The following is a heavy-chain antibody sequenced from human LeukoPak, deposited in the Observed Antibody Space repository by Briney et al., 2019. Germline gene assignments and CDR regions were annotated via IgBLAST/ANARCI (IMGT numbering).Heavy chain of an antibody. V-gene: IGHV3-74*01. CDR3: AKAWGGFDY. CDR2: FNSDGSNT. CDR1: GFTFSSYW. D-gene: IGHD3-16*01. J-gene: IGHJ4*02. Sequence: GGSLRLSCAASGFTFSSYWMHWVRQAPGEGLVWVSRFNSDGSNTRYADSVKGRFTISRDNAKNTLYLQMNSLRAEDTAVYYCAKAWGGFDYWGQGTLVTVSS.